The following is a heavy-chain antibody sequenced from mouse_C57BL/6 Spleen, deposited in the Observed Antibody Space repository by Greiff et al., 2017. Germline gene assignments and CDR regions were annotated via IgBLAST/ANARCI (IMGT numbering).Heavy chain of an antibody. J-gene: IGHJ3*01. CDR3: ARSYYSNYGVGFFAY. CDR2: INPNNGGT. D-gene: IGHD2-5*01. V-gene: IGHV1-26*01. Sequence: EVQLQQSGPELVKPGASVKISCKASGYTFTDYYMNWVKQSHGKSLEWIGDINPNNGGTSYNQKFKGKATLTVDKSSSTAYMELRSLTSEDSAVYYCARSYYSNYGVGFFAYWGQGTLVTVSA. CDR1: GYTFTDYY.